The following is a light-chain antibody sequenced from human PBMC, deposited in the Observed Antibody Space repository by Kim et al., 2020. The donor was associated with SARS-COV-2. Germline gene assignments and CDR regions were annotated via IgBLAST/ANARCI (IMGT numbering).Light chain of an antibody. Sequence: GLSNTFTSTGNSGDIGGYNYVCWYQQHPAKAPNVMIYEDSKRPSGIANRFSGSKSGNTASLTISGLQAEDEADYYSSSYTSSCTLVFGTGTKVTVL. J-gene: IGLJ1*01. CDR1: SGDIGGYNY. CDR3: SSYTSSCTLV. V-gene: IGLV2-14*03. CDR2: EDS.